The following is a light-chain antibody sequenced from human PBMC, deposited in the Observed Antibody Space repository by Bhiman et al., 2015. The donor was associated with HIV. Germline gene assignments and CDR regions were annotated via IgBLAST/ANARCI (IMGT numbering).Light chain of an antibody. CDR1: NIGSKS. V-gene: IGLV3-21*04. CDR2: YDN. CDR3: QLWDNSSDHPLV. J-gene: IGLJ1*01. Sequence: SYVLTQPPSVSVAPGKTARITCGGNNIGSKSVHWYQQKPGQAPVMVIYDNDRPSGIPERFSGSNSGNTATLTISRVEAGDEADYYCQLWDNSSDHPLVFGTGTKVTVL.